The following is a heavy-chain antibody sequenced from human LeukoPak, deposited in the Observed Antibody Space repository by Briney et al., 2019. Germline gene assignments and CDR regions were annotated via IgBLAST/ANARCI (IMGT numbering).Heavy chain of an antibody. CDR2: ISYDGSNK. J-gene: IGHJ4*02. CDR3: ARRLDDILTGYYAPLDY. Sequence: GGSLRLSCAASGFTFSSYWMSWVRQAPGKGLEWVAVISYDGSNKYYADSVKGRFTISRDNSKNTLYLQMGSLRAEDMAVYYCARRLDDILTGYYAPLDYWGQETPVTVSS. V-gene: IGHV3-30*14. D-gene: IGHD3-9*01. CDR1: GFTFSSYW.